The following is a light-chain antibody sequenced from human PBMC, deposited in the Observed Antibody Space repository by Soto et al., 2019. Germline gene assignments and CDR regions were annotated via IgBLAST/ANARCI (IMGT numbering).Light chain of an antibody. V-gene: IGKV1-33*01. CDR1: QGINDW. J-gene: IGKJ4*01. Sequence: DIQMTQSPSNLSASVGDRVTITCRASQGINDWLTWDQQQPGKAPKLLIYDASNLETGVPSRFSGSGSGTDFTFTISSLQPEEIATYYCQQYDNRPLTFGRGTKVDI. CDR2: DAS. CDR3: QQYDNRPLT.